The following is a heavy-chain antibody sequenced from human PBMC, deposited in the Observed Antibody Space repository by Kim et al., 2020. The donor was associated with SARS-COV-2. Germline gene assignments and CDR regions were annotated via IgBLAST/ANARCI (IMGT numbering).Heavy chain of an antibody. D-gene: IGHD6-13*01. J-gene: IGHJ6*02. CDR1: GGSISSYY. CDR3: ARGTDSSSWYRQGPNYYGMDV. CDR2: IYYSGST. Sequence: SETLSLTCTVSGGSISSYYWSWIRQPPGKGLEWIGYIYYSGSTNYNPSLKSRVTISVDTSKNQFSLKLSSVTAADTAVYYCARGTDSSSWYRQGPNYYGMDVWGQGTTVTVSS. V-gene: IGHV4-59*01.